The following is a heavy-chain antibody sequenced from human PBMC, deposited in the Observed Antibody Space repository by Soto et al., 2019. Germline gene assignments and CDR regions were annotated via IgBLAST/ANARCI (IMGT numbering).Heavy chain of an antibody. J-gene: IGHJ4*02. D-gene: IGHD6-19*01. CDR2: ISYDGSNK. Sequence: QVQLVESGGGVVQPGRSLRLSCAASGFTFSSYAMHWVRQAPGKGLEWVAVISYDGSNKYYADSVKGRFTISRDNSKNTLYMQMNSLRAEDTAVYYCARDGGDLWAAVADNIDYWGQGTLVTVSS. CDR1: GFTFSSYA. CDR3: ARDGGDLWAAVADNIDY. V-gene: IGHV3-30-3*01.